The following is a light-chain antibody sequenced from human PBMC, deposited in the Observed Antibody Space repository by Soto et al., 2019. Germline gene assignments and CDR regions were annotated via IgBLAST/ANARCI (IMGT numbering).Light chain of an antibody. CDR3: VLYMGRGISV. V-gene: IGLV8-61*01. CDR2: STT. Sequence: QTVVTQEPSFSVSPGGTVTLTCGLSSGSVSTSYYPSWYQQTPGQAPRTLIYSTTTRSSGVPDRFSGSILGNKAALTIAGAQADDASDYYCVLYMGRGISVFGGGTKLTVL. J-gene: IGLJ2*01. CDR1: SGSVSTSYY.